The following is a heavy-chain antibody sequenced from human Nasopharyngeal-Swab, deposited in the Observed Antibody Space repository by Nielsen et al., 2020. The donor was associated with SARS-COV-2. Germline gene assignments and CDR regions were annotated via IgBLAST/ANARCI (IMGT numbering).Heavy chain of an antibody. Sequence: SETLSLTCAVSGGSISSSNWWRWVRQPPGKGLEWIGEIYHSGSTNYNPSLKSRVTISVDKSKNQFSLKLSSVTAADTAVYYCARGIVVVPAAIVADAFDIWGQGTMVTVSS. V-gene: IGHV4-4*02. CDR3: ARGIVVVPAAIVADAFDI. CDR2: IYHSGST. J-gene: IGHJ3*02. CDR1: GGSISSSNW. D-gene: IGHD2-2*01.